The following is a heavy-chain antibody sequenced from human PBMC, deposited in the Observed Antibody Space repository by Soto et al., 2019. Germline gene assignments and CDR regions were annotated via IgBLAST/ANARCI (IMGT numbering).Heavy chain of an antibody. CDR1: GCSISSSSYY. Sequence: PSETLSLTCTVSGCSISSSSYYWCWILQPPGKGLEWIGSIYYSGSTYYNPSLKSRVTISVDTSKNQFSLKLSSVTAADTAVYYCARPPGAICGVVNHAFDIWGQGPRVTVAS. J-gene: IGHJ3*02. D-gene: IGHD3-3*01. CDR2: IYYSGST. CDR3: ARPPGAICGVVNHAFDI. V-gene: IGHV4-39*01.